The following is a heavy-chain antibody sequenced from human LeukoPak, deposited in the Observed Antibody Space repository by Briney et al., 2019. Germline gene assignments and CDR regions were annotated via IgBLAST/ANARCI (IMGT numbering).Heavy chain of an antibody. J-gene: IGHJ4*02. D-gene: IGHD1-26*01. CDR1: GFTFSSSA. CDR2: ITGMSSNR. V-gene: IGHV3-23*01. CDR3: ARDLGGRGSYADY. Sequence: TGGSLRLSCAASGFTFSSSAMNWVRQAPGKGLEWVSGITGMSSNRYYADSVKGRFTISRDNSKNTLYLQMNSLRAEDTAVYYCARDLGGRGSYADYWGQGTLVTVSS.